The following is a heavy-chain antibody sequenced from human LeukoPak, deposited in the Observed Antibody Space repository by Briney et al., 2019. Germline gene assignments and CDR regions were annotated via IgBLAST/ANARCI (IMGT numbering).Heavy chain of an antibody. CDR2: IYYGGSP. Sequence: SETLSLTCTVSGGSLKSRGYYWRWIRQTPGKGLEWIGSIYYGGSPYYNPSLKSRVTISVDTSKNQFSLKMTSVTAADTAVYYCARPRHIWNYYFDYWGQGTMVTVSS. CDR1: GGSLKSRGYY. D-gene: IGHD1-7*01. V-gene: IGHV4-39*01. CDR3: ARPRHIWNYYFDY. J-gene: IGHJ4*02.